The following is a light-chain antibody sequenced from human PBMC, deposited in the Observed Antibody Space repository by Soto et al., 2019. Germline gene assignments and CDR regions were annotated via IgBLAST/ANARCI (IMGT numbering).Light chain of an antibody. V-gene: IGLV1-44*01. Sequence: QSVLTQPPSASGTPGQRVTISCSGSSSNIGSNTVNWYQQLPGTAPKLLIYSNNQRPPGVPDRFSGSKSGTSASLAISGLEFEDEDDYYCAGWDDSLKAHRVFGGGTK. CDR3: AGWDDSLKAHRV. CDR1: SSNIGSNT. CDR2: SNN. J-gene: IGLJ3*02.